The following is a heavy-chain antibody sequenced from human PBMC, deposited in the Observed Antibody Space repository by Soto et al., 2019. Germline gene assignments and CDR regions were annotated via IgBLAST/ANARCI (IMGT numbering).Heavy chain of an antibody. Sequence: EASVKVSCKASGYSFTAYFMHWVRQAPGQGLEWMGIVHPSGGNANYAQKFQGRVTMTWDTSTTTVYMELSSLRSDDTAVYYCARAPYSSSSFFVDYWGQGTPVTVSS. D-gene: IGHD3-22*01. CDR3: ARAPYSSSSFFVDY. V-gene: IGHV1-46*01. CDR1: GYSFTAYF. CDR2: VHPSGGNA. J-gene: IGHJ4*02.